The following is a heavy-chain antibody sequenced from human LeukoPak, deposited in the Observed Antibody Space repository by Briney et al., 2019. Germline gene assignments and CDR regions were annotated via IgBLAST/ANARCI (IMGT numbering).Heavy chain of an antibody. V-gene: IGHV3-53*01. D-gene: IGHD3-10*01. CDR2: IYSDGNT. CDR1: GFTVSSNY. Sequence: GGSLRLSCAASGFTVSSNYMSWVRQAPGKGLEWVSLIYSDGNTYYADSVKGRFTISRDNSKNTLYLQMNSLRAEDTAVYYCTRALWFGDAFDIWGQGTMVTVSS. J-gene: IGHJ3*02. CDR3: TRALWFGDAFDI.